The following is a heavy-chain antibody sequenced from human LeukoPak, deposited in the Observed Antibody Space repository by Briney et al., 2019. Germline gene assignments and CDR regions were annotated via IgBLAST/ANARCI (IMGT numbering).Heavy chain of an antibody. V-gene: IGHV4-34*01. CDR3: ASKAAAGDNWFDP. Sequence: SETLSLTCAVYAGSFSGYYWSWIRQPPGKGLEWIGEINHSGSTNYNPSLKSRVTMSVDTSKNQFSLKLSSVTAADTAVYYCASKAAAGDNWFDPWGQGTLVTVSS. D-gene: IGHD6-13*01. CDR2: INHSGST. J-gene: IGHJ5*02. CDR1: AGSFSGYY.